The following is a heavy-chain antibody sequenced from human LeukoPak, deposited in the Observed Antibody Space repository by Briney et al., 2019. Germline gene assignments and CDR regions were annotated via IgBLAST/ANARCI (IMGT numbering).Heavy chain of an antibody. Sequence: GGSLRLSCAASGFTFSDYYMSWIRQAPGKGLEWVAVISYDGSNKYYADSVKGRFTISRDNSKNTLYLQMNSLRAEDTAVYYCARVTDFYGDSGGYFDYWGQGTLVTVSS. J-gene: IGHJ4*02. CDR2: ISYDGSNK. V-gene: IGHV3-30*03. CDR3: ARVTDFYGDSGGYFDY. D-gene: IGHD4-17*01. CDR1: GFTFSDYY.